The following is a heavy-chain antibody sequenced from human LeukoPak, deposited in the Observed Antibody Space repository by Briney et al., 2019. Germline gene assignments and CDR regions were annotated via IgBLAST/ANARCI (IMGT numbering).Heavy chain of an antibody. Sequence: PSETLALTCAVYGGSFRGYYWSGIRQPPGKGGEWMGEINHSGSTNYNPSLKSRVTISVDTSKTPFSLKLSSVTAADTAVYYCARGRATTTVTTWRVGKGYYFDYWGQGTLVTVSS. CDR1: GGSFRGYY. CDR2: INHSGST. CDR3: ARGRATTTVTTWRVGKGYYFDY. D-gene: IGHD4-17*01. V-gene: IGHV4-34*01. J-gene: IGHJ4*02.